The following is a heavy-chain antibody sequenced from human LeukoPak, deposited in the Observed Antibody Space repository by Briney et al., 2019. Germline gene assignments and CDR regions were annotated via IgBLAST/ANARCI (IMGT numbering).Heavy chain of an antibody. CDR1: GYSISSGYY. V-gene: IGHV4-38-2*01. D-gene: IGHD2-2*01. CDR3: ARQQYQLLFGGY. Sequence: SETLSLTCAVSGYSISSGYYWGWIRPPPGKGLEWIGSIYHSGSTYYNPSLKSRVTISVDTSKNQFSLKLSSVTAAGTAVYYCARQQYQLLFGGYWGQGTLVTVSS. CDR2: IYHSGST. J-gene: IGHJ4*02.